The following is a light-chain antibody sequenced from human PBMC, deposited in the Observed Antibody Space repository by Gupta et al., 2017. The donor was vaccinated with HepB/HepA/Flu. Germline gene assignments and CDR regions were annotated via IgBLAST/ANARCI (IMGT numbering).Light chain of an antibody. V-gene: IGLV1-44*01. CDR1: SSNIGSNT. Sequence: QSVLTQPPSASGTPGQRVTISCHGSSSNIGSNTVNWYQQLPGTAPKLLIYSNNQRPSGVPDRFSGSKSGTSASLAISGLQSEDEADYYCAAWDDSLNGWVFGGGTKLTVL. CDR3: AAWDDSLNGWV. J-gene: IGLJ3*02. CDR2: SNN.